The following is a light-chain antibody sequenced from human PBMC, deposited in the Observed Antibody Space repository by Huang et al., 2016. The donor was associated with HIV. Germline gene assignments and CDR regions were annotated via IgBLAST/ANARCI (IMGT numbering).Light chain of an antibody. Sequence: DIQMTQSPSSLSASVGDRVTITCRASQRISTYLNWYQQKPGKAPKLLIFAASTLQSGVPSTFSGSGSGTDFTLTISSLQPEDFATLYCQQTYSTAITFGQGTRLEIK. CDR2: AAS. CDR3: QQTYSTAIT. J-gene: IGKJ5*01. CDR1: QRISTY. V-gene: IGKV1-39*01.